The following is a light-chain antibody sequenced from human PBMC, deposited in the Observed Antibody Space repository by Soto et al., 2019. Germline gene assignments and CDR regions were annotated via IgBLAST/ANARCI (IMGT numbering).Light chain of an antibody. J-gene: IGKJ1*01. V-gene: IGKV3-15*01. Sequence: EIMVTQSPSTLSVSPGERVTLTCRASQSVSSSLAWYQQRPGQAPRLLIYDTSTRPPGIAARFSGSGSGTEFTLTISSLQSEDFAVYYCQQYNNWPRTFGQGTKV. CDR3: QQYNNWPRT. CDR2: DTS. CDR1: QSVSSS.